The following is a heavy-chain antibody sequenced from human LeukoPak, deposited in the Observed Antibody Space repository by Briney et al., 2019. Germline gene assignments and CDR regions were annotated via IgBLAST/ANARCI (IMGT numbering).Heavy chain of an antibody. V-gene: IGHV4-4*07. Sequence: SETLSLTCTVSGASISSYYWSWIRQPAGKGLEWIGRTYTSGSINYNPSLKSRVTMSVDTSKNQFSLKLSSVTAADTAVYYCARQGIAAAGRAADWFDPWGQGTLVTVSS. CDR1: GASISSYY. CDR3: ARQGIAAAGRAADWFDP. CDR2: TYTSGSI. J-gene: IGHJ5*02. D-gene: IGHD6-13*01.